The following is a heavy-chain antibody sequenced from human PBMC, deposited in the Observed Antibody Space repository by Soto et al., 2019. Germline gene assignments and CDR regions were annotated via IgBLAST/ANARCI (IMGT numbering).Heavy chain of an antibody. V-gene: IGHV4-59*01. J-gene: IGHJ4*02. CDR1: GGSISSYY. Sequence: SETLSLTCNVSGGSISSYYWSWIRQPPGKGLEWIGYFYYSGSTNYNPSLKSRVTISIDTSKNQFSLTLTSVTAAGTAVYYCARVGKYCNNGVCYIFDYWGQGTLVTVSS. CDR3: ARVGKYCNNGVCYIFDY. CDR2: FYYSGST. D-gene: IGHD2-8*01.